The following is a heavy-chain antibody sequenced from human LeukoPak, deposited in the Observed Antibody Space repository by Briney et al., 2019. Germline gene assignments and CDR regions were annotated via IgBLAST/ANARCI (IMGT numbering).Heavy chain of an antibody. V-gene: IGHV3-30*02. J-gene: IGHJ4*02. D-gene: IGHD2-21*01. CDR1: GFTFSSYA. CDR2: IRYDGSNK. Sequence: GGSPRLSCVVSGFTFSSYAMSWVRQAPGKGLEWVAFIRYDGSNKYYADSVKGRFTISRDNSKNTLYLQMNSLRAEDTAVYYCAKARAYCGGDCYPFDYWGQGTLVTVSS. CDR3: AKARAYCGGDCYPFDY.